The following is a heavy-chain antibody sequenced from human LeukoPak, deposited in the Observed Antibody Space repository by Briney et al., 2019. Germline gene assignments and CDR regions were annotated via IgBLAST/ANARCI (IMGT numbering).Heavy chain of an antibody. Sequence: GGSLRLSCAASGFTFSSYWMTWVRQAPGKGLEWVANIKQDGNDKYYVDSVKGRFTISRDNAKNSLFLQMNSLRAEDTAVYYCARLIRVYYYGSGSLDNWFDPWGQGTLVTVSS. J-gene: IGHJ5*02. V-gene: IGHV3-7*01. CDR3: ARLIRVYYYGSGSLDNWFDP. D-gene: IGHD3-10*01. CDR2: IKQDGNDK. CDR1: GFTFSSYW.